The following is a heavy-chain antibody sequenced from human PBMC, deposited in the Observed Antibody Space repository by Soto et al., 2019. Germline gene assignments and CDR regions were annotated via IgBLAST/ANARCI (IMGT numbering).Heavy chain of an antibody. CDR1: GFTFSSYA. Sequence: VGSLRLSCAASGFTFSSYAMSWVRQAPGKGLEWVSAISGSGGSTYYADSVKGRFTISRDNSKNTLYLQMNSLRAEDTAVYYCAKAQLLWFGESIDYWGQGTLVTVSS. CDR3: AKAQLLWFGESIDY. CDR2: ISGSGGST. J-gene: IGHJ4*02. D-gene: IGHD3-10*01. V-gene: IGHV3-23*01.